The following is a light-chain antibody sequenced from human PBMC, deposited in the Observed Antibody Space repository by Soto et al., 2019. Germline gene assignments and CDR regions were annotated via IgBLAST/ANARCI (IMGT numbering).Light chain of an antibody. CDR1: RSVAKW. V-gene: IGKV1-5*02. CDR3: QQYYSFWT. J-gene: IGKJ1*01. CDR2: DAS. Sequence: DIQMTQSPSTLSASLGDRVTIICRASRSVAKWLAWYQQKSGKAAKLLIYDASHLQSGVPSRFGGSGSGTEFTLTINNLPAEDVASYYCQQYYSFWTFGQGTTVEV.